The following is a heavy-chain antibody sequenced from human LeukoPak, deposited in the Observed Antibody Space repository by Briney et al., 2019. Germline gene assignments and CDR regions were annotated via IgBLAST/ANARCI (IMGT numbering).Heavy chain of an antibody. V-gene: IGHV1-69*13. CDR1: GGTFSSYA. Sequence: SVKVSCKASGGTFSSYAISWVRQAPGQGLEWTGGIIPIFGTANYAQKFQGRVTITADESTSTAYMELSSLRSEDTAVYYCARDREDYSSSWYGYGYYFDYWGQGTLVTVSS. CDR2: IIPIFGTA. CDR3: ARDREDYSSSWYGYGYYFDY. D-gene: IGHD6-13*01. J-gene: IGHJ4*02.